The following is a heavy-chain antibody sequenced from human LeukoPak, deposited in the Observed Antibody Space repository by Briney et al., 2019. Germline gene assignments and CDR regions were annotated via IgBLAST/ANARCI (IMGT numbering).Heavy chain of an antibody. CDR1: GGPFSAYY. CDR2: ISQSGST. CDR3: ARHQRRFDP. V-gene: IGHV4-34*01. Sequence: PSETLSLTCAVYGGPFSAYYWSWIRQPPGKGLEWIGEISQSGSTHYNPSLKSRVTISVDTSKNHFSLTLSSVTAADTAVYYCARHQRRFDPWGQGTLVTVSS. J-gene: IGHJ5*02.